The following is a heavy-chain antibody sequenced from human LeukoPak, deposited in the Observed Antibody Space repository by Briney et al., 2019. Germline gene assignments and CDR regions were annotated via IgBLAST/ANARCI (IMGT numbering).Heavy chain of an antibody. CDR1: GFTFSIYS. Sequence: PGGSLRLSCTASGFTFSIYSINWVRQAPGKGLEWVSSISSSSDYIYYADSLKGRFTISRDNAKNSLYLQMNSLRAEDTAVYYCARAPSGYDPYFDCWGQGTLVTASS. J-gene: IGHJ4*02. CDR2: ISSSSDYI. D-gene: IGHD5-12*01. CDR3: ARAPSGYDPYFDC. V-gene: IGHV3-21*01.